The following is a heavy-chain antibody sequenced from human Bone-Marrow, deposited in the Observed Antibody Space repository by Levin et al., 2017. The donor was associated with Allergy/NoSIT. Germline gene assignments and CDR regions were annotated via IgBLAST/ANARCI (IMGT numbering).Heavy chain of an antibody. V-gene: IGHV3-30-3*01. J-gene: IGHJ3*02. CDR2: ISFDGRTK. CDR1: GFPFSNTA. CDR3: VRPQLHGHAFDT. Sequence: GGSLRLSCAATGFPFSNTAIHWVRQAPGKGLEWVAIISFDGRTKDYADSVKGRATISRDNSKSTLYLQMNGLRPEDTAVYYCVRPQLHGHAFDTWGQGTMVTVSS.